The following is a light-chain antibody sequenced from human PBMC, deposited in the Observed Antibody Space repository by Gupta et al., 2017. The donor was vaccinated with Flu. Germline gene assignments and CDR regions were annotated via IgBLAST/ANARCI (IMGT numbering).Light chain of an antibody. V-gene: IGLV1-44*01. CDR2: SNH. CDR3: AAWEDSLNGRGV. Sequence: QSVLTQPPSASGTPGQRVTISCSGSSSNIGSNTVNCYQQLPGTAPNLLIYSNHQRPSGVPDRFSGSKSGTSASLAISGLQSEDEADYYCAAWEDSLNGRGVFGGGTKLTVL. J-gene: IGLJ3*02. CDR1: SSNIGSNT.